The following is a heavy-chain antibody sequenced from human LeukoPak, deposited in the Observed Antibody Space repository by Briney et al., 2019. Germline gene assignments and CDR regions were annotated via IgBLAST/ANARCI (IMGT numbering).Heavy chain of an antibody. CDR3: VKLKSRDVYTYFDY. D-gene: IGHD5-24*01. J-gene: IGHJ4*02. V-gene: IGHV4-59*08. CDR1: GGSISRYY. Sequence: SETLSLTCTLSGGSISRYYRSRVPQPPGKGLEYIGYIQHSGSTNYNPSLKSRVTISVDTSKSQFSLKLRTAAAEDTAEYYCVKLKSRDVYTYFDYCGQGTLVTVFS. CDR2: IQHSGST.